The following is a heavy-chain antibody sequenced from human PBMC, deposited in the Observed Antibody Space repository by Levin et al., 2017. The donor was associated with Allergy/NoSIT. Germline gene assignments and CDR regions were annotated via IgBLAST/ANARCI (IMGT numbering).Heavy chain of an antibody. CDR3: ARDYDNSEWLVLGY. CDR1: GFTFSDYY. Sequence: KPSETLSLTCAASGFTFSDYYMSWIRQAPGKGLEWVSYISSSSSYTNYADSVKGRFTISRDNAKNSLYLQMNSLRAEDTAVYYCARDYDNSEWLVLGYWGQGTLVTVSS. CDR2: ISSSSSYT. J-gene: IGHJ4*02. D-gene: IGHD6-19*01. V-gene: IGHV3-11*05.